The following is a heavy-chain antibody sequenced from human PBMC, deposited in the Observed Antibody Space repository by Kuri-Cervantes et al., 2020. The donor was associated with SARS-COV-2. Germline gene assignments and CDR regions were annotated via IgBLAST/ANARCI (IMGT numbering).Heavy chain of an antibody. Sequence: GESLKISCAAPGFTFSSYAMSWVRQAPGKGLEWVSAISGSGGSTYYADSVKGRFTISRDNSKNTLYLQMNSLRAEDTAVYYCANPQRVMNWGQGTLVTVSS. D-gene: IGHD2-21*01. V-gene: IGHV3-23*01. CDR1: GFTFSSYA. CDR3: ANPQRVMN. CDR2: ISGSGGST. J-gene: IGHJ4*02.